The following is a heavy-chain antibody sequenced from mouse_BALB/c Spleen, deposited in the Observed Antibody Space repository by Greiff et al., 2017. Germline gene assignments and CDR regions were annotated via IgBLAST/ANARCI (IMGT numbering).Heavy chain of an antibody. J-gene: IGHJ3*01. V-gene: IGHV1-5*01. CDR2: IYPGNSDT. CDR1: GYTFTSYW. CDR3: TRGAYYGSWFAY. D-gene: IGHD1-2*01. Sequence: VQLQQSGTVLARPGASVKMSCKASGYTFTSYWMHWVKQRPGQGLEWIGAIYPGNSDTSYNQKFKGKANLTAVTSTSTAYMELSSLTNEDSAVYYCTRGAYYGSWFAYWGQGTLVTVSA.